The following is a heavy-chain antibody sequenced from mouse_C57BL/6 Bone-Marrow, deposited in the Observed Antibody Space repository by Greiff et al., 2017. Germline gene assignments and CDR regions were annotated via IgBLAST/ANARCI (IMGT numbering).Heavy chain of an antibody. J-gene: IGHJ1*03. D-gene: IGHD1-1*01. CDR3: ARRYYGSSYVKETRYWYFDV. V-gene: IGHV3-8*01. CDR2: ISYSGST. Sequence: VQLKQSGPGLAKPSQTLSLTCSVTGYSITSDYWNWIRKFPGNKLEYMGYISYSGSTYYNPSLKSRISITRDTSKNQYYLQLNSVTTEDTATYYCARRYYGSSYVKETRYWYFDVWGTGTTVTVSS. CDR1: GYSITSDY.